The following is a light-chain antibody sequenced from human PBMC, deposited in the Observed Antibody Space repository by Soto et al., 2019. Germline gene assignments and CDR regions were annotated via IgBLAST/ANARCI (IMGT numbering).Light chain of an antibody. CDR2: DVS. V-gene: IGLV2-14*01. CDR1: SSDVGGYNY. CDR3: CSYTSSSTVV. Sequence: QSALTQPASVSGSPGQSITISCTGTSSDVGGYNYVSWYQQHPGKAPKLMIYDVSNRPAGVSNRFSGSKSGNTASLTISGLQAEDEADYYCCSYTSSSTVVFGVWTKLTVL. J-gene: IGLJ2*01.